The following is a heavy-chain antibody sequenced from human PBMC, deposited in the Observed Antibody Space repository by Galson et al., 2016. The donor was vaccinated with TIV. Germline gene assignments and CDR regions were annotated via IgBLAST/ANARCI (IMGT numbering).Heavy chain of an antibody. J-gene: IGHJ4*02. V-gene: IGHV3-23*01. CDR1: GFTFSSYT. CDR2: TGGSGDRT. Sequence: SLRLSCAVSGFTFSSYTMNWVRQAPGKGLEWVSSTGGSGDRTFYAGSVKGRFTISKDFSKNTLYLQMNTLRAEDTAIYYCAKGYRGPAAGTDYFDYWGQGTLVTVSS. D-gene: IGHD6-13*01. CDR3: AKGYRGPAAGTDYFDY.